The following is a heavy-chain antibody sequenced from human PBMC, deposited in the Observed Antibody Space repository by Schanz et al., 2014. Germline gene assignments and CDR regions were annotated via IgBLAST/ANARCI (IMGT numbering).Heavy chain of an antibody. V-gene: IGHV3-21*02. CDR1: GFNFSSYS. J-gene: IGHJ4*02. CDR2: ISYGTSYI. D-gene: IGHD2-8*02. CDR3: AKTLFPGGTQTFGN. Sequence: EVQLVESGGGLVKPGGSLRLSCAASGFNFSSYSLNWVRQAPGKGLEWVSSISYGTSYIYYAESVKGRFTISRDNSKSTLYVEMNSLRVEDTAVYYCAKTLFPGGTQTFGNWGRGTLVTVSS.